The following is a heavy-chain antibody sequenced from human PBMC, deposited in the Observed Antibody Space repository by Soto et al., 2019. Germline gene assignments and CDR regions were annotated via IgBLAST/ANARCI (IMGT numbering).Heavy chain of an antibody. V-gene: IGHV5-10-1*01. D-gene: IGHD1-1*01. CDR2: IEPSDSYI. CDR3: ARLRSLPSTIKFGNDFDY. CDR1: VYKVNKNL. J-gene: IGHJ4*02. Sequence: PXGALTISGTAFVYKVNKNLIGLVRPTPGESLEWMGRIEPSDSYIDYSPSFKGHVTISSDKSIKTVYLQWSSLKASDTAMYYCARLRSLPSTIKFGNDFDYWGQGALVTVSS.